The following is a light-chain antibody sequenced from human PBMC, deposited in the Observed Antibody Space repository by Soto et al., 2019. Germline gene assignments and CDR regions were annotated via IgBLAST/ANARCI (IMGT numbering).Light chain of an antibody. V-gene: IGKV1-39*01. Sequence: DIQMTQSPSSLSASVGDRVTITCRASQSISSYLNWYQQKPGKAPKLLIYAASSLQSGVPSRFSSSGSGTDFTLNISSLQPEDFATYYYQQSYSTRLTFGGGTKVEIK. CDR2: AAS. CDR3: QQSYSTRLT. J-gene: IGKJ4*01. CDR1: QSISSY.